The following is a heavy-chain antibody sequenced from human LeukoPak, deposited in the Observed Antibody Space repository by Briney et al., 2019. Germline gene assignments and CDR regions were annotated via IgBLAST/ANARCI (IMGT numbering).Heavy chain of an antibody. V-gene: IGHV1-18*01. Sequence: GASVKVSCKASGYTLISYGISWVRQAPGQGLEWMGWISAYNGNTNSAQKFQGRVTMTTDTSTSTAYMELRSLRSDDTAVYYCARDRRSGSYYLGDAFDIWGQGTMVTVSS. CDR1: GYTLISYG. CDR2: ISAYNGNT. J-gene: IGHJ3*02. CDR3: ARDRRSGSYYLGDAFDI. D-gene: IGHD1-26*01.